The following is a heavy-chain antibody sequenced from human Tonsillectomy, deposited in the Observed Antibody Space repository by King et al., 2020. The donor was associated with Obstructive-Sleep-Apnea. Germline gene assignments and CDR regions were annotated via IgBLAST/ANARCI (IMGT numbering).Heavy chain of an antibody. CDR2: IYYSGST. J-gene: IGHJ3*02. CDR1: GGSIISTNYY. CDR3: AGPAYCGGDCYSYGAFDI. V-gene: IGHV4-39*07. Sequence: QLQESGPGLVKPSETLSLTCTVSGGSIISTNYYWGWIRQSPGKGLEWIASIYYSGSTYYNPSLKSRVTISVDTSKNQFSLKLSSVTAADTAVYYFAGPAYCGGDCYSYGAFDIWGQGTMVTVSS. D-gene: IGHD2-21*02.